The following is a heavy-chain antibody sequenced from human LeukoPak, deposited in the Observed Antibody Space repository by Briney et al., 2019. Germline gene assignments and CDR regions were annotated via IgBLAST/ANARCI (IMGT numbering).Heavy chain of an antibody. D-gene: IGHD6-13*01. CDR2: IIPILGIA. V-gene: IGHV1-69*04. CDR1: GGTFSSYA. J-gene: IGHJ4*02. CDR3: ARSDTLSSWYDLGY. Sequence: SVKVSCKASGGTFSSYAISWVRQAPGQGLEWMGRIIPILGIANYAQKFQGWVTMTRDTSISTAYMELSSLRSEDTAVYYCARSDTLSSWYDLGYWGQGTLVTVSS.